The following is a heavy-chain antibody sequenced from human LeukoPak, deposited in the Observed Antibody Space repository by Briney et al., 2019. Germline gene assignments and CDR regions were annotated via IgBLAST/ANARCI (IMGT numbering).Heavy chain of an antibody. CDR1: GFTFSDYY. D-gene: IGHD5-12*01. CDR2: ISSSGNII. Sequence: PGGSLRLSCAASGFTFSDYYMSWIRQAPGKGLEWVSYISSSGNIIYYADSVKGRFTISRDNAKNSLYLQMNSLRAEDTAVYYCARDRIVATIPRLGYFDYWGQGTLVTVSS. J-gene: IGHJ4*02. CDR3: ARDRIVATIPRLGYFDY. V-gene: IGHV3-11*04.